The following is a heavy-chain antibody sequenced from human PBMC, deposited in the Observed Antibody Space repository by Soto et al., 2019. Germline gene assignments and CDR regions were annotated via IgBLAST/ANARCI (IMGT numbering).Heavy chain of an antibody. CDR1: GASIYNGGYF. D-gene: IGHD2-2*01. J-gene: IGHJ5*02. Sequence: PSETLSLTCSVSGASIYNGGYFWSWIRQSPGKGLEWIGYIHNSGSTYNSPSLKSRVTISVDTSKNQFSLKLSSVTAADTAVYYCARVKGVLVPAAMRGQDRNWFDPWGQGTLVTVSS. V-gene: IGHV4-61*08. CDR2: IHNSGST. CDR3: ARVKGVLVPAAMRGQDRNWFDP.